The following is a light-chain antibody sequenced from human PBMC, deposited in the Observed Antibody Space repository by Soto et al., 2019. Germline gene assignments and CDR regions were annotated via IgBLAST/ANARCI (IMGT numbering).Light chain of an antibody. Sequence: DIQRAHSPSSVSASVGDRVTITCRASQGVSSWLAWFQQKPGKAPKLLIYDASSLQSGVPSRFSGSGSGTDFTLTISSLQPEDFATYYCQQCYSSPPTFGQGTKLDIK. CDR3: QQCYSSPPT. CDR2: DAS. V-gene: IGKV1-12*01. J-gene: IGKJ1*01. CDR1: QGVSSW.